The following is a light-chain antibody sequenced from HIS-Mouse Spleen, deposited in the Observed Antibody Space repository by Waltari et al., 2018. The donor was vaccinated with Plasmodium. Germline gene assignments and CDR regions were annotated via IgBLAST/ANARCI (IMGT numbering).Light chain of an antibody. J-gene: IGKJ4*01. CDR2: GGS. CDR1: QSASSSY. Sequence: CRSSQSASSSYVAWYQQKPGPAPRLLIYGGSSRATGIPDRFSGSGSGTDFTLTISRLEPEDFAVYYCQQYGSSPLTFGGGTKVEIK. CDR3: QQYGSSPLT. V-gene: IGKV3-20*01.